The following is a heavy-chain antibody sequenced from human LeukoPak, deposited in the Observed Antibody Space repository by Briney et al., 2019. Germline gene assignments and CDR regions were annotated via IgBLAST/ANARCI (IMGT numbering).Heavy chain of an antibody. CDR3: AKDRERYYDSSGYFDY. CDR2: ISGSGGST. CDR1: GFTFSSYA. J-gene: IGHJ4*02. Sequence: GGSLRLSYAASGFTFSSYAMSWVRQAPGKGLEWVSAISGSGGSTYYADSVKGRFTISRDNSKNTLYLQMNSLRAEDTAVYYCAKDRERYYDSSGYFDYWGQGTLVAVSS. D-gene: IGHD3-22*01. V-gene: IGHV3-23*01.